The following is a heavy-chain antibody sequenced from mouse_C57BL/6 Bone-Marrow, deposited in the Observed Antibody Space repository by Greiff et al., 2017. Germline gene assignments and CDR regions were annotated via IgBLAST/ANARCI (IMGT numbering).Heavy chain of an antibody. CDR3: AKGGVRLGYYAMDY. Sequence: QVQLQQPGAELVKPGASVKMSCKASGYTFTSYWITWVKQRPGQGLEWIGDIYPGSGSTNYNEKFKSKATLTVDTSSSTAYMQLSSLTSEDSAVYYCAKGGVRLGYYAMDYWGQGTSVTVSS. CDR2: IYPGSGST. D-gene: IGHD2-14*01. V-gene: IGHV1-55*01. CDR1: GYTFTSYW. J-gene: IGHJ4*01.